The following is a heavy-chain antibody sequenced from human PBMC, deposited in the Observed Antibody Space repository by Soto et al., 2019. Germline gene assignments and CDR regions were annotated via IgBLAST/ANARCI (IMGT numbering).Heavy chain of an antibody. CDR3: ARAPDIIVLMVYAMEYYFDY. V-gene: IGHV4-39*01. J-gene: IGHJ4*02. CDR2: IYYSGST. D-gene: IGHD2-8*01. CDR1: GGSISSSSYY. Sequence: SETLSLTCTVSGGSISSSSYYWGWIRQPPGKGLEWIGSIYYSGSTYYNPSLKSRVTISVDTSKNQFSLKLSSVTAADTAVYYCARAPDIIVLMVYAMEYYFDYWGQGTLVTVSS.